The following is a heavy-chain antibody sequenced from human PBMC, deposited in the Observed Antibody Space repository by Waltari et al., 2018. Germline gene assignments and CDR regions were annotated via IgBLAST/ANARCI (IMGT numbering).Heavy chain of an antibody. CDR2: IYYSGST. D-gene: IGHD2-8*01. Sequence: QVQLQESGPGLVKPSETLSLTCTVSCCSIRSYYWRWIRQPPGKELEWIGYIYYSGSTNDNPALKSRVTISVDTSKNQFSLKLSSVTAADTAVYYCSRLGGVFAYFFDYWGQGTLVTVSS. J-gene: IGHJ4*02. CDR1: CCSIRSYY. V-gene: IGHV4-59*01. CDR3: SRLGGVFAYFFDY.